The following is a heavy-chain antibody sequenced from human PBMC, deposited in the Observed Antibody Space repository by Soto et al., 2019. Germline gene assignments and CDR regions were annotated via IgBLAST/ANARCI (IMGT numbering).Heavy chain of an antibody. V-gene: IGHV3-48*01. CDR2: ISSSSSTI. CDR3: ARDERIAAAGTPPDP. D-gene: IGHD6-13*01. Sequence: PGGSLSLSCAASGFTFSSYSMNWVRQAPGKGLEWVSYISSSSSTIYYADSVKGRFTISRDNAKNSLYLQMNSLRAEDTAVYYCARDERIAAAGTPPDPWGQGTLVTVSS. CDR1: GFTFSSYS. J-gene: IGHJ5*02.